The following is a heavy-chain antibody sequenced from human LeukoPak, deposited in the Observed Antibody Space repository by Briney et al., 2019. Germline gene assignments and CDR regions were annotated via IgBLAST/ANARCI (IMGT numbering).Heavy chain of an antibody. V-gene: IGHV4-59*08. CDR2: IYYSGST. D-gene: IGHD3-10*01. CDR3: ARRVVRGPYNWFDP. Sequence: SETLSLTCTVSGGSISSYYWSWIRQPPGKGLEWIGYIYYSGSTNYNPSLKSRVTISVDTSKNQFSLKLSSVTAADTAVYYCARRVVRGPYNWFDPWGQGTMVTVSS. J-gene: IGHJ5*02. CDR1: GGSISSYY.